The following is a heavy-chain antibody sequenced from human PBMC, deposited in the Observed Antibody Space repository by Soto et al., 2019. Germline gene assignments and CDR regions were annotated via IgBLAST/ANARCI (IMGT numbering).Heavy chain of an antibody. D-gene: IGHD1-1*01. V-gene: IGHV3-30*04. CDR2: IAYDGRNK. CDR1: GFTFSSYA. Sequence: QVQLVESGGGVVQPGRSLRLSCAASGFTFSSYAMHWVRQAPGKGLEWVAVIAYDGRNKYYADSVKGRFTSSRDNSKNPLYLQMHSLRVEDTAAYYCARELERSFDYRCQGALVTVSS. CDR3: ARELERSFDY. J-gene: IGHJ4*02.